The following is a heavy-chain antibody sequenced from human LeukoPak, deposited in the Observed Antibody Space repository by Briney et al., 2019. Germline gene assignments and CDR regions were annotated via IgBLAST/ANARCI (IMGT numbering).Heavy chain of an antibody. CDR3: ARRSQGAFDI. CDR2: IYFSGST. V-gene: IGHV4-59*11. CDR1: GGSISSHY. J-gene: IGHJ3*02. Sequence: SSETLSLTCTASGGSISSHYWSWIRQPPGKGLEWIGYIYFSGSTKYNPSLKSRATISVDTSKNQYSLELSSVTAADTAVYYCARRSQGAFDIWGQGTMVTVSS.